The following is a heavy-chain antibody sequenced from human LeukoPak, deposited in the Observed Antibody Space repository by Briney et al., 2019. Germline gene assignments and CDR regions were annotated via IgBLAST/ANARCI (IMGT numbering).Heavy chain of an antibody. CDR3: ARYGSARYCSGGSCYYFQH. V-gene: IGHV1-2*02. CDR2: INPNSGGT. D-gene: IGHD2-15*01. Sequence: ASVKVSCKASGYTFTGYYMHWVRQAPGQGLEWMGWINPNSGGTNYAQKFQGRVIMTRDTSISTAYMELSRLRSDDTAVYYCARYGSARYCSGGSCYYFQHWGQGTLVTVSS. CDR1: GYTFTGYY. J-gene: IGHJ1*01.